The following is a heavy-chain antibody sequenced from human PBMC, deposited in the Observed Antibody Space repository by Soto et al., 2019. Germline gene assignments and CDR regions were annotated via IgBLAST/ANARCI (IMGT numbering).Heavy chain of an antibody. J-gene: IGHJ5*02. CDR3: ARDWASLRTPLTAFDP. CDR2: ISAYNGNT. CDR1: GYTLTELS. Sequence: SVKVSCKVSGYTLTELSMHWVRQAPGQGLEWMGWISAYNGNTNYAQKLQGRVTMTTDTSTSTADMELRSMRSDDTAVYYCARDWASLRTPLTAFDPWGQGTMVTRSS. D-gene: IGHD7-27*01. V-gene: IGHV1-18*01.